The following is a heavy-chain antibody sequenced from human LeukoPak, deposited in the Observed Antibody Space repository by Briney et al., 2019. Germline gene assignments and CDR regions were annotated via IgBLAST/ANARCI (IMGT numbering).Heavy chain of an antibody. V-gene: IGHV1-8*01. D-gene: IGHD6-13*01. J-gene: IGHJ5*02. CDR2: MNPNSGNT. CDR1: GYTFTNYD. Sequence: ASVKVSCKASGYTFTNYDINWVRQATGQGLEWMGWMNPNSGNTGYAQRFQGRVTITSNTSISTAYMELGNLRSEDTAVYYCARGGASAAARRFDPWGQGTLVTVSS. CDR3: ARGGASAAARRFDP.